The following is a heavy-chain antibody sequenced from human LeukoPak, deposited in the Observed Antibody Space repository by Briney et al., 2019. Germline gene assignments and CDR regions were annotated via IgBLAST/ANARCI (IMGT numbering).Heavy chain of an antibody. V-gene: IGHV4-39*01. CDR2: MYYSGRT. J-gene: IGHJ4*02. CDR3: ARLYNGYDQAFDY. Sequence: SETLSPTCTVSGCSIRSSSDYWGWIRQPPGKGLEWIGSMYYSGRTYYNPSLKSRVTISVDTSNNQFSLRLSSVTAADMAVYYCARLYNGYDQAFDYWGQGTLVTVSS. CDR1: GCSIRSSSDY. D-gene: IGHD5-12*01.